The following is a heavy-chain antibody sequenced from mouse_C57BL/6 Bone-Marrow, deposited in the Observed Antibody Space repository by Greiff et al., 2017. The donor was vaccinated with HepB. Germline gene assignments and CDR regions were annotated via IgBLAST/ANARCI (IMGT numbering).Heavy chain of an antibody. J-gene: IGHJ4*01. D-gene: IGHD1-1*01. CDR3: ARDYYGSISYAMDY. V-gene: IGHV5-17*01. CDR1: GFTFSDYG. CDR2: ISSGSSTI. Sequence: EVQLQQSGGGLVKPGGSLKLSCAASGFTFSDYGMHWVRQAPEKGLEWVAYISSGSSTIYSADTVKGRFTISRDNAKNNLFLQMTSLRSEDTAMYYCARDYYGSISYAMDYWGQGTSVTVSS.